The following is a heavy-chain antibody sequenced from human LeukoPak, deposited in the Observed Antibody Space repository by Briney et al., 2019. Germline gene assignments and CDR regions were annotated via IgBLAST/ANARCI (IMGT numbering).Heavy chain of an antibody. Sequence: ASLKVSCKASGYTFTSYYIHWVRQAPGQGLEWMGIINPSGGSTTNAGSTSYAPKFQGRATMTTDKSTSTVYMELSSLRSEDTAVYYCARQGRSGYYSAFQWFDPWGQGTLVTVSS. V-gene: IGHV1-46*01. CDR3: ARQGRSGYYSAFQWFDP. CDR1: GYTFTSYY. CDR2: INPSGGSTTNAGST. J-gene: IGHJ5*02. D-gene: IGHD3-22*01.